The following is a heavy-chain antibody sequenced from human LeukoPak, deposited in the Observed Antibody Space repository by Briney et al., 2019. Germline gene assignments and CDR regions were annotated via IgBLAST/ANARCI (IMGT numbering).Heavy chain of an antibody. CDR1: GFTFSSYW. Sequence: PGGSLRLSCAASGFTFSSYWMSWVRQAPGKGLEWVANIKQDVSEKYYVDSVKGRFTISRDNAENSLYLQMNSLRDEDTAVYYCASLQWYSSTWNWYFDLWGRGTLVTVSS. J-gene: IGHJ2*01. CDR3: ASLQWYSSTWNWYFDL. V-gene: IGHV3-7*01. D-gene: IGHD6-13*01. CDR2: IKQDVSEK.